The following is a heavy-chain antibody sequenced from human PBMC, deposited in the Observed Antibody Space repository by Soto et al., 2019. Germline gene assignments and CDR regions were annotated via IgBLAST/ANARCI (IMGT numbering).Heavy chain of an antibody. CDR1: GFSLSTSGVG. Sequence: QITLKESGPTLVKPTQTLTLTCTSSGFSLSTSGVGVGWIRQHTGKALEWLALIYWDDDKRYSPSLKSRLTLTKDTSKNQVVLTMTNMDPVDTATYYCAHKWQDFDYWGQGTLVTVSS. CDR2: IYWDDDK. D-gene: IGHD2-8*01. V-gene: IGHV2-5*02. CDR3: AHKWQDFDY. J-gene: IGHJ4*02.